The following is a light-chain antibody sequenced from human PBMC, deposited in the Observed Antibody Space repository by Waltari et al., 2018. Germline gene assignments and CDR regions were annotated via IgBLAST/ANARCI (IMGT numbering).Light chain of an antibody. CDR2: WAS. V-gene: IGKV4-1*01. CDR3: HQYSSSSRT. CDR1: QNVLYSPNYQNY. J-gene: IGKJ2*01. Sequence: DVVMTQSPDSLAVSLGERVTINCKSSQNVLYSPNYQNYFAWYQQNPGQPPKLLIYWASNRVTGVPDRFSGSGSGTDFTLTISSLQAEDVAIYYCHQYSSSSRTFGQGTKLEIK.